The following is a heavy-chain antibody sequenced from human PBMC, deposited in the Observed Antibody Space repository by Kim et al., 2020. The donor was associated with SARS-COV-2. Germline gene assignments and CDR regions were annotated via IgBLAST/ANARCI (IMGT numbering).Heavy chain of an antibody. V-gene: IGHV3-9*01. CDR3: GGGNGLSTGYLDFEV. D-gene: IGHD2-2*01. J-gene: IGHJ3*01. CDR2: INWKAGRM. CDR1: GFTFTDYY. Sequence: GGSLRLSCVASGFTFTDYYVPWVRQAPGKGLEWVSGINWKAGRMDYAGSEKGRVTITSDSAKTSQLLQKNIMIVDKAALYYCGGGNGLSTGYLDFEVWG.